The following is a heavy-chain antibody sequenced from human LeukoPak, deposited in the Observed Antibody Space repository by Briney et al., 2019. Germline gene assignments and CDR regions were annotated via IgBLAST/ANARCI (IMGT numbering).Heavy chain of an antibody. D-gene: IGHD3-9*01. CDR2: ISGSGGST. V-gene: IGHV3-23*01. CDR1: GFTFSSYG. J-gene: IGHJ4*02. Sequence: PGGTLRLSCAASGFTFSSYGMSWVRQAPGKGLEWVSAISGSGGSTYYADSVKGRFTISRDNSKNTLYLQMNSLRAEDTAVYYCAKYYDILTGYYFREYYFDYWGQGTLVTVSS. CDR3: AKYYDILTGYYFREYYFDY.